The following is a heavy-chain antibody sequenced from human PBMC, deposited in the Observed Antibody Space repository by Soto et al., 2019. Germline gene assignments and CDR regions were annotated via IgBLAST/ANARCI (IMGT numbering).Heavy chain of an antibody. CDR2: IYYSGST. Sequence: SETLSLTCSVSGGSISSSSYFWGWIRQPPGKGLEWIGSIYYSGSTYYNPSLKSRVTVSVDKSKNQFSLKMTSVTAADTAVYYCASKFGELLADAFDIWGQGTVVTVSS. CDR3: ASKFGELLADAFDI. D-gene: IGHD3-10*01. V-gene: IGHV4-39*07. J-gene: IGHJ3*02. CDR1: GGSISSSSYF.